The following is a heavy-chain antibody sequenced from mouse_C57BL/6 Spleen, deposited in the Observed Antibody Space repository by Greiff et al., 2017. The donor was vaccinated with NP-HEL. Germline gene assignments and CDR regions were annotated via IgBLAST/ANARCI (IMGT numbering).Heavy chain of an antibody. CDR1: GYTFTDYE. J-gene: IGHJ2*01. V-gene: IGHV1-15*01. D-gene: IGHD1-1*01. CDR2: IDPETGGT. CDR3: TRDNYGSSLYFDY. Sequence: VQLQQSGAELVRPGASVTLSCKASGYTFTDYEMHWVKQTPVHGLEWIGAIDPETGGTAYNQKFKGKAILTADKSSSTAYMELRSLTSEDSAVYYCTRDNYGSSLYFDYWGQGTTLTVSS.